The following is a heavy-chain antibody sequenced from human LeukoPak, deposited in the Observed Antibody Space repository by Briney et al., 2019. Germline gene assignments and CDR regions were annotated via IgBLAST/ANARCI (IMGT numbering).Heavy chain of an antibody. D-gene: IGHD3-10*01. Sequence: ETLSFTCTVSGGSISIYYWNWIRQPAGKGLEWIGRIFTSGITNYDPSLKSRVTMSVDTSKNQFSLNLSSVTAADTAVYYCARESSGNYYNPLGYMDVWGKGTTVTVSS. J-gene: IGHJ6*03. CDR3: ARESSGNYYNPLGYMDV. CDR2: IFTSGIT. V-gene: IGHV4-4*07. CDR1: GGSISIYY.